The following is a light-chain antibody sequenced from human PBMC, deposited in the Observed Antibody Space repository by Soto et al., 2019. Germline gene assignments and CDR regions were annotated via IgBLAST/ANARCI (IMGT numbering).Light chain of an antibody. V-gene: IGKV3-20*01. CDR1: QSLSNTY. CDR3: QEYGSSRT. Sequence: EVVLTQSPGTLSLSPGERATLSCRASQSLSNTYLAWYQQKPGQAPRLLIYGAFSRATGIPDRFSGSGSGTDFTLTISRLESDDFAVYYCQEYGSSRTFGQGTKVDIK. CDR2: GAF. J-gene: IGKJ1*01.